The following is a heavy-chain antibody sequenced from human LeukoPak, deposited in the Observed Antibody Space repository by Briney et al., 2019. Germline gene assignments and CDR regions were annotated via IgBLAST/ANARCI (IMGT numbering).Heavy chain of an antibody. CDR1: VYTFIRYY. CDR3: ARGGYGDRIDY. CDR2: INPSGGST. J-gene: IGHJ4*02. V-gene: IGHV1-46*01. D-gene: IGHD4-17*01. Sequence: ASVNVSCKASVYTFIRYYMHWVRQAPGQGLEWMGIINPSGGSTSYAQKFQGRVTMTRDTSTSTVYMELSRLRSEDTAVYYCARGGYGDRIDYWGQGTLVSVSS.